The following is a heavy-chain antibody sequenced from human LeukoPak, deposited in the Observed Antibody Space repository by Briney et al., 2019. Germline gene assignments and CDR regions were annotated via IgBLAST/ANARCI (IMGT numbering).Heavy chain of an antibody. D-gene: IGHD1-1*01. CDR1: GYSISSGYY. Sequence: PSETLSLTCTVSGYSISSGYYWGWIRQPPGKGLEWIGSIYHSGSTYYNPSLKSRVTISVDTSKNQFSLKLSSVTAADTAVYHCARVSGTIDRFDPWGQGTLVTVSS. V-gene: IGHV4-38-2*02. CDR3: ARVSGTIDRFDP. J-gene: IGHJ5*02. CDR2: IYHSGST.